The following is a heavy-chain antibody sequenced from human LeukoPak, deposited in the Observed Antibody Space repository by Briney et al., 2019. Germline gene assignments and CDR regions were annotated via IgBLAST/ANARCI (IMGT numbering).Heavy chain of an antibody. J-gene: IGHJ4*02. D-gene: IGHD6-19*01. CDR2: INPSGGST. V-gene: IGHV1-46*01. Sequence: GASVKVSCKASGYTFTSYYMHWVRQAPRQGLEWMGIINPSGGSTSYAQKFQGRVTMTRDTSTSTVYMELSSLRSEDTAVYYCASGLAGIAVAGTIDYWGQGTLVTVSS. CDR1: GYTFTSYY. CDR3: ASGLAGIAVAGTIDY.